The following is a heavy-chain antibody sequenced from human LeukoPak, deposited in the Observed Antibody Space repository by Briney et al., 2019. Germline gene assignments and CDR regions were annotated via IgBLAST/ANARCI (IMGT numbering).Heavy chain of an antibody. CDR2: INPSSGGT. V-gene: IGHV1-2*02. D-gene: IGHD6-13*01. CDR1: GNTFPGNY. CDR3: AGGSSYYFFDY. J-gene: IGHJ4*02. Sequence: ASVKVSCKASGNTFPGNYLHWVRQAPGQGPEWMGWINPSSGGTNPAQKFQGRVAMTRDTSISTVYIQLKRLTSDDTAVYYCAGGSSYYFFDYRGQGVLVTVSS.